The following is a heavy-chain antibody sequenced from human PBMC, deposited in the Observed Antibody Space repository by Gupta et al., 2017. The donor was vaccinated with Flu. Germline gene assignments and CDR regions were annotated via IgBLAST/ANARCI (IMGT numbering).Heavy chain of an antibody. CDR3: AKDKRGYSYGYADKPYGMDV. CDR1: GFPFSSYA. V-gene: IGHV3-23*01. D-gene: IGHD5-18*01. J-gene: IGHJ6*02. CDR2: ISGSGGST. Sequence: EVQLLESGGGLVQPGGSLRLSCAASGFPFSSYAMSWVRQAPGKGLEWVSAISGSGGSTYYADSVKGRFTISRDNSKNTLYLQMNSLRAEDTAVYYCAKDKRGYSYGYADKPYGMDVWGQGTTVTVSS.